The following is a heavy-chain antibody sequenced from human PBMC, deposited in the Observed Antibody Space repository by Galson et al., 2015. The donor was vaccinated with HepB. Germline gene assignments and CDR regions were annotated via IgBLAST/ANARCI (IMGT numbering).Heavy chain of an antibody. CDR3: ARETPDTYYFDY. J-gene: IGHJ4*02. CDR1: GYTLTNYH. D-gene: IGHD2-15*01. CDR2: IFAGGGST. V-gene: IGHV1-46*01. Sequence: VKVSCKASGYTLTNYHFHWVRQAPGQGPEWMGKIFAGGGSTRYAERFQGRVTLTGDSSTSTIYMEVSSLRSDDTAVYYCARETPDTYYFDYWGQGTLVTVSS.